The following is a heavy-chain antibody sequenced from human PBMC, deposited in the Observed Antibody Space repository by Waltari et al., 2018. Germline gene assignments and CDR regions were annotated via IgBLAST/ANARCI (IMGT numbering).Heavy chain of an antibody. V-gene: IGHV4-59*01. J-gene: IGHJ6*02. Sequence: QVQLQESGPGLVKPSETLSLTCTVSGGSISSYYWSWIRQPPGKGLEWIGYIYYSGSTNYNPSLKSRVTISVDTSKNQFSLKLSSVTAADTAVYYCARDGPPEGPSGMDVWGQGTTVTVSS. CDR2: IYYSGST. CDR3: ARDGPPEGPSGMDV. CDR1: GGSISSYY.